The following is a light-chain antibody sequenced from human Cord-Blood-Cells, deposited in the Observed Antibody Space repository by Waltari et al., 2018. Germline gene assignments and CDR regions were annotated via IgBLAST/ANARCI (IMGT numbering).Light chain of an antibody. CDR2: AAS. CDR1: QGISND. J-gene: IGKJ1*01. Sequence: DIQMTQSRSSLSASVGDRVTITCLASQGISNDLAWYQQEPGKVPKLLIYAASTLQSGVPSRFIGSGSGTDFTLTISSLQPEDVATYYCQKYNSAPHTFGQGTKVEIK. V-gene: IGKV1-27*01. CDR3: QKYNSAPHT.